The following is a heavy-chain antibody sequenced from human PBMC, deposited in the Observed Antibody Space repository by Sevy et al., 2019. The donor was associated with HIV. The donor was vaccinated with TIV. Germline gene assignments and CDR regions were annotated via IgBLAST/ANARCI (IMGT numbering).Heavy chain of an antibody. D-gene: IGHD2-2*01. V-gene: IGHV3-30-3*01. CDR1: GFTFSSYA. CDR2: ISYDGSNK. Sequence: GGSLRLSCAASGFTFSSYAMHWVRQAPGKGLEWVAVISYDGSNKYYADSVKGRFTISRDNSKNTLYLQMNSLRAEDTAVYYFSRGSGMGYCISTSCPYYFDYWGQGTLVTVSS. CDR3: SRGSGMGYCISTSCPYYFDY. J-gene: IGHJ4*02.